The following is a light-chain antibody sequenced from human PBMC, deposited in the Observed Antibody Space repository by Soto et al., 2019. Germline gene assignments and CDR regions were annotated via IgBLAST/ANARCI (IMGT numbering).Light chain of an antibody. CDR2: DVT. V-gene: IGLV2-11*01. CDR3: CSYVGSYTSYV. Sequence: QSALTQPRSVSGSPGQSVTISCTGTSSDVGGYNFVSWYQQHPGKAPKFMIYDVTKRPSGVPDRFSGSKSGNTASLTISGLLAEEEADYYCCSYVGSYTSYVFGTGTKLTVL. CDR1: SSDVGGYNF. J-gene: IGLJ1*01.